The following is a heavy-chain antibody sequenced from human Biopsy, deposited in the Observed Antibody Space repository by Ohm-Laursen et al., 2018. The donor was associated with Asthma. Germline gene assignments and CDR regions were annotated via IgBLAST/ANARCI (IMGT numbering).Heavy chain of an antibody. Sequence: QTLSLTCAVSGGSISSGGFSWTWIRQPPGKALEWLARIDWEEDKFYSTSLRARLTISKGSSEDQVVLTMTNMGPVDTATYYCTRHNDYWGPGILVTVSS. CDR2: IDWEEDK. J-gene: IGHJ4*02. CDR1: GGSISSGGFS. CDR3: TRHNDY. V-gene: IGHV2-70*16. D-gene: IGHD1-14*01.